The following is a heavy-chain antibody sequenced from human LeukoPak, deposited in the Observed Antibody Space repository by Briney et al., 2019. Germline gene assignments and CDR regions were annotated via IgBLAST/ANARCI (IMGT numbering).Heavy chain of an antibody. CDR1: GGTFSSYA. CDR3: ASGYCSGGSCYHNWFDP. J-gene: IGHJ5*02. Sequence: SVKVPCKASGGTFSSYAISWVRQAPGQGLEWMGGIIPIFGTANYAQKFQGRVTITADESTSTAYMELSSLRSEDTAVYYCASGYCSGGSCYHNWFDPWGQGTLVTVSS. CDR2: IIPIFGTA. D-gene: IGHD2-15*01. V-gene: IGHV1-69*13.